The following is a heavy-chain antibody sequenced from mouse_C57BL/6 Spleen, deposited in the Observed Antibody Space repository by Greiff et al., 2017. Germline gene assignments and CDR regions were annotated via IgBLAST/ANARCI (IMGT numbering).Heavy chain of an antibody. CDR3: AREEEGWYFDV. V-gene: IGHV1-61*01. J-gene: IGHJ1*03. CDR2: IYPSDSET. CDR1: GYTFTSYW. Sequence: QVQLQQPGAELVRPGSSVKLSCKASGYTFTSYWMDWVKQRPGQGLEWIGNIYPSDSETHYNQKFKDKATLTVDKSSSTAYMQLSSLASEDSAVYYCAREEEGWYFDVWGTGTTVTVSS.